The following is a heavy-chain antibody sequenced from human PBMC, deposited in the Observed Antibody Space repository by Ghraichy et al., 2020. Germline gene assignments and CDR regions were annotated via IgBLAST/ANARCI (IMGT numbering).Heavy chain of an antibody. J-gene: IGHJ3*01. Sequence: SQTLSLTCTVSGGSISSAGYYWNWFRQHSGKGLEWIGYINYSGDTQYNPSLKSRLIISEDTSKNQFSLKLISVTAADTAVYYCVTLKGYCDGKKCYRGGPLWGQGTMVTVSS. CDR2: INYSGDT. CDR1: GGSISSAGYY. D-gene: IGHD2-21*01. CDR3: VTLKGYCDGKKCYRGGPL. V-gene: IGHV4-31*03.